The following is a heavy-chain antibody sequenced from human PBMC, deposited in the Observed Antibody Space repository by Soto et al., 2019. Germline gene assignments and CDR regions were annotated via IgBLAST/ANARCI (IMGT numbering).Heavy chain of an antibody. J-gene: IGHJ3*01. CDR3: ARRASR. Sequence: GGSLRLSCAVSGFTFSSSEMYWVRQAPGKGLEWISYIHPSGQPIFYADSVKGRFAISRDNANNSLFLQMNSLRAEDTAVYYCARRASRWGQGTMVTVSS. CDR1: GFTFSSSE. D-gene: IGHD1-26*01. CDR2: IHPSGQPI. V-gene: IGHV3-48*03.